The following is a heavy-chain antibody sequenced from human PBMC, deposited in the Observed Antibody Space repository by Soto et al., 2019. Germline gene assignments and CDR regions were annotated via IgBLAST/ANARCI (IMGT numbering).Heavy chain of an antibody. CDR1: GDSVSSNSAA. CDR3: ARDQDKGYSSGWYEKSWFDP. V-gene: IGHV6-1*01. Sequence: PSQTLSLTCAISGDSVSSNSAAWNWIRQSPSRGLEWLGRTYYRSKWYNDYAVSVKSRITINPDTSKNQFSLQLNSVTPEDTAVYYCARDQDKGYSSGWYEKSWFDPWGQRTLVTVSS. J-gene: IGHJ5*02. D-gene: IGHD6-19*01. CDR2: TYYRSKWYN.